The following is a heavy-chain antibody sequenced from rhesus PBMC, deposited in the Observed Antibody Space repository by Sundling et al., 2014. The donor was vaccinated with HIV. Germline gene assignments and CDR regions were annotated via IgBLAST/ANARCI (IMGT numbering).Heavy chain of an antibody. J-gene: IGHJ6*01. CDR3: ARRTIFGLVSGLDS. CDR2: IYGSGGST. V-gene: IGHV4-93*01. Sequence: QVQLQESGPAVVKPSETLSLTCAVSGGSISSSDWWTWIRQSPGKGLEWIGGIYGSGGSTEYNPSLKSRVTIAKDTSKNQFSLKLSSVTAADTAVYYCARRTIFGLVSGLDSWGQGSSSPSPQ. D-gene: IGHD3-3*01. CDR1: GGSISSSDW.